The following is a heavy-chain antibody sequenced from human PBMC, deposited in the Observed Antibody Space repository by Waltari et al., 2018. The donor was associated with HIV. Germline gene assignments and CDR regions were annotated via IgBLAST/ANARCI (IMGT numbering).Heavy chain of an antibody. V-gene: IGHV1-69*01. CDR3: ARASGKFRELLDWFDP. D-gene: IGHD3-10*01. J-gene: IGHJ5*02. CDR2: IIPIFVTA. CDR1: GGTFSSYG. Sequence: QVQLVQSGAEVKKPGSSVKVSCKASGGTFSSYGISWVRQAPGQGREWMGGIIPIFVTANYTQKFQGRVTITADASATTAYMERRSLRSEDTAVYYFARASGKFRELLDWFDPWGQGTLVTVSS.